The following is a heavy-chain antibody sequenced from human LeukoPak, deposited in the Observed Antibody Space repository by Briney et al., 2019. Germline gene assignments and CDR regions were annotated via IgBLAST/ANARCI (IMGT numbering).Heavy chain of an antibody. V-gene: IGHV1-69*05. CDR1: GGTFSSYA. CDR3: ARGEDKAMVNYYYYYMDV. CDR2: ITPIFGTA. J-gene: IGHJ6*03. D-gene: IGHD5-18*01. Sequence: SVKVSCKASGGTFSSYAISWVRQAPGQGLEWMGRITPIFGTANYAQKFQGRVTITTDESTSTAYMELSSLRSEDTAVYYCARGEDKAMVNYYYYYMDVWGKGTTVTVSS.